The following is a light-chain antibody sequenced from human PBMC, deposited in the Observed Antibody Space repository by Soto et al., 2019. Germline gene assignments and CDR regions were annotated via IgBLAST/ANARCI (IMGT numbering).Light chain of an antibody. V-gene: IGKV1-5*01. Sequence: DIPMTQSPSTLSACVGDRVTITCRASQSVDNRLAWYQQKPGKAPKLLIYGVSSLESGVPSRFSGGGSGTEFTLTISSLQPDDFATYHCQQYNTHATTFGQGTKVEIK. CDR1: QSVDNR. CDR2: GVS. CDR3: QQYNTHATT. J-gene: IGKJ1*01.